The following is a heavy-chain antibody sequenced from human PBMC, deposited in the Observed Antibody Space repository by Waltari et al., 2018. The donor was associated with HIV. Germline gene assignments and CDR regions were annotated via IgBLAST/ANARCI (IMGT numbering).Heavy chain of an antibody. CDR2: IYPGDSDT. V-gene: IGHV5-51*03. CDR3: ARLGSYGSGSRPFFFDY. Sequence: EVQLVQSGAEVKKPGESLQIYCQGSGYSFTSYLIAWVRQTPGKGLEWMGIIYPGDSDTKYSPSFQGQVTISADKSITTAYLQWRSLEASDSAIYYCARLGSYGSGSRPFFFDYWGQGTLVTVSS. D-gene: IGHD3-10*01. CDR1: GYSFTSYL. J-gene: IGHJ4*02.